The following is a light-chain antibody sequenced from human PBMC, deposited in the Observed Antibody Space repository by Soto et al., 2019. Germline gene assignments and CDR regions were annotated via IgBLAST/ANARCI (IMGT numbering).Light chain of an antibody. CDR1: SSNLGAGYD. J-gene: IGLJ3*02. CDR3: QAYDYSLTASV. V-gene: IGLV1-40*01. CDR2: GNR. Sequence: QSVLTQPPSVSGAPGQRVTLSCTGNSSNLGAGYDVHWYQQLPGAAPKLVIFGNRNRPSGVPERYSGTKSGTSASLAITGLQAEDEADYYCQAYDYSLTASVFGGGTKLTVL.